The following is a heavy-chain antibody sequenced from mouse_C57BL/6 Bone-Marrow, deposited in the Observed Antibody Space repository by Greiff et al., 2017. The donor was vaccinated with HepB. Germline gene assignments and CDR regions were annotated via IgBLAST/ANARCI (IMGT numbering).Heavy chain of an antibody. J-gene: IGHJ3*01. V-gene: IGHV1-26*01. Sequence: VQLKQSGPELVKPGASVKISCKASGYTFTDYYMNWVKQSHGKSLEWIGDINPNNGGTSYNQKFKGKATLTVDKSSSTASMELRSLTSEDSAVYYCARQPFAYWGQGTLVTVSA. CDR1: GYTFTDYY. CDR3: ARQPFAY. CDR2: INPNNGGT.